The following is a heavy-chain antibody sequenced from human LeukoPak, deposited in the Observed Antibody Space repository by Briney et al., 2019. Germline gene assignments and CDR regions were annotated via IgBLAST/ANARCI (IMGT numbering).Heavy chain of an antibody. D-gene: IGHD3-16*01. CDR3: AGRLGHLDY. Sequence: SETLSLTCAVYGGSFSGYYWSWIRQPPGKGLEWIGEINHSGSTNYNPSLKSRVTISVDTSKNQFSLKLSSVTAADTAVYYCAGRLGHLDYWGQGTLVTVSS. J-gene: IGHJ4*02. CDR1: GGSFSGYY. CDR2: INHSGST. V-gene: IGHV4-34*01.